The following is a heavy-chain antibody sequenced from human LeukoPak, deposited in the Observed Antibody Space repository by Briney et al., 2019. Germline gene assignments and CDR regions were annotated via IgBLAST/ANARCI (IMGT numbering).Heavy chain of an antibody. D-gene: IGHD3-16*01. CDR1: GFSVSNMY. Sequence: GGSLRLSCAASGFSVSNMYMYWVRQAPGKGLEWVASIKEDESEKYYVDSAKGRFTISRDNAKNSLYLQMNSLRAEDTAVYYCARGWGVTQGWFDPWGQGTLVTVTS. CDR2: IKEDESEK. V-gene: IGHV3-7*04. CDR3: ARGWGVTQGWFDP. J-gene: IGHJ5*02.